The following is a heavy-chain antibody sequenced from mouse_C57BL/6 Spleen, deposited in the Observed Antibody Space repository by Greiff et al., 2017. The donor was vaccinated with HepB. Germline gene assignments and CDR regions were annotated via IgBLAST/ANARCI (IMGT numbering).Heavy chain of an antibody. J-gene: IGHJ3*01. CDR3: TRGAHSGFAY. V-gene: IGHV1-15*01. CDR2: IDPETGGT. Sequence: QVQLQQSGAELVRPGASVTLSCKASGYTFTDYEMHWVKQTPVHGLEWIGAIDPETGGTAYNQKFKGKAILTADKSSSTAYMELRSLTSEDSAVYDCTRGAHSGFAYWGQGTVVTVSA. CDR1: GYTFTDYE.